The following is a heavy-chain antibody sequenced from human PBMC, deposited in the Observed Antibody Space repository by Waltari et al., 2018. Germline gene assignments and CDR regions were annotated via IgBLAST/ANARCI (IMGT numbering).Heavy chain of an antibody. V-gene: IGHV4-34*01. CDR3: ARIIRAGRGYFDL. Sequence: QVQLQQWGAGLLKPSETLSLTCAVYGGSFSGYYWSWIRQPPGKGLEWIGEINHSGSTNSNPSLKSRITISVDTSKNQFSLKLSSVTAADTAVYYCARIIRAGRGYFDLWGRGTLVTVSS. D-gene: IGHD3-16*01. CDR1: GGSFSGYY. J-gene: IGHJ2*01. CDR2: INHSGST.